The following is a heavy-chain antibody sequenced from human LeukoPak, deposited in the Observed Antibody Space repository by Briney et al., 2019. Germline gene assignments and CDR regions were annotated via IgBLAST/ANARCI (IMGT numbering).Heavy chain of an antibody. CDR1: GFTFDDYA. V-gene: IGHV3-9*01. CDR2: ISWNSGSI. J-gene: IGHJ4*02. CDR3: AKGRAYGSGSYTFDY. D-gene: IGHD3-10*01. Sequence: PGGSLRLSCAASGFTFDDYAMHWVRQAPGKGLEWVSGISWNSGSIGYADSVKGRFTISRDNAKNSLYLQMNSLRAEDTALYYCAKGRAYGSGSYTFDYWGQGTLVTVSS.